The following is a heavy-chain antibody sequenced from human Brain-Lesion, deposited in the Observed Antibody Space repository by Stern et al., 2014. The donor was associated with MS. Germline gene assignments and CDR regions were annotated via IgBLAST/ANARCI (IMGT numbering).Heavy chain of an antibody. D-gene: IGHD2-2*01. CDR1: GGSISSGGYY. CDR2: IFNSGST. Sequence: QVQLVESGPGLVKPSQTLSLSCTVSGGSISSGGYYWSWIRQPAGKGLEWIGRIFNSGSTSYNPSLKSRVTLSIDTSKKQFSLRLNPMTAADTAVYYCARGRVVPGFQYYATDVWGQGTTVIVSS. CDR3: ARGRVVPGFQYYATDV. J-gene: IGHJ6*02. V-gene: IGHV4-61*02.